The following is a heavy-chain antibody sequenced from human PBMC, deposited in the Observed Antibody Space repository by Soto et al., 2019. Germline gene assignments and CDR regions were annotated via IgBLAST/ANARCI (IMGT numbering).Heavy chain of an antibody. D-gene: IGHD5-18*01. CDR3: AKGRRGYSSPWDY. CDR2: ISGSGGST. CDR1: GFTFSSYA. V-gene: IGHV3-23*01. Sequence: EVQLLESGGGLVQPGGSLRFSCAASGFTFSSYAMSWVRQAPGKGLEWVSAISGSGGSTYYADSVKGRFTISRDNSKNTLYLQMNSLRAEDTAVYYCAKGRRGYSSPWDYWGQGTLVTVSS. J-gene: IGHJ4*02.